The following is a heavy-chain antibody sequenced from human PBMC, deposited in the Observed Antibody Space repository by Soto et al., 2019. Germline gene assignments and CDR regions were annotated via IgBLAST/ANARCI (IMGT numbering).Heavy chain of an antibody. D-gene: IGHD2-2*01. CDR2: IYWDDDK. J-gene: IGHJ4*02. Sequence: SGPTLVNPTQTLTLTCTFSGFSLSTSGVGVGWIRQPPGKALEWLALIYWDDDKRYSPSLKSRLTITKDTSKNQVVLTMTNMDPVDTATYYCAHSLFFYCSSTSCYDDYFDYWGQGTLVTVSS. CDR1: GFSLSTSGVG. V-gene: IGHV2-5*02. CDR3: AHSLFFYCSSTSCYDDYFDY.